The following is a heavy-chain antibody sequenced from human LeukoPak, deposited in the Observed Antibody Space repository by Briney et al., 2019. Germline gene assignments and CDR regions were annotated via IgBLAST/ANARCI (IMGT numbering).Heavy chain of an antibody. CDR3: ARGRACSSTSCYWGLDYYYYGMDV. V-gene: IGHV1-8*01. J-gene: IGHJ6*02. D-gene: IGHD2-2*01. CDR1: GYTFTSYD. CDR2: MNPNSGNT. Sequence: ASVNVSCKASGYTFTSYDINWVRQATGEGVEWMGWMNPNSGNTGYAQKFQGRVTMTRNTSRSTAYMELSSLRSEDTAVYYCARGRACSSTSCYWGLDYYYYGMDVWGQGTTVTVSS.